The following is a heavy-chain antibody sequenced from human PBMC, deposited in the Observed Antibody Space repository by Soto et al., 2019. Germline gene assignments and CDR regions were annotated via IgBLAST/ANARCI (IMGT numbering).Heavy chain of an antibody. J-gene: IGHJ6*02. V-gene: IGHV3-74*01. CDR2: ISSYGSDT. D-gene: IGHD3-16*01. CDR3: ASNYAYAEGYYWYGIDV. CDR1: GFTFSRYW. Sequence: PGGSLRLSCAASGFTFSRYWMHWVRQAPGKGLVWVSRISSYGSDTHYADSVKGRFTISRDNAKNTLYLQMNSLRADDTAVYYCASNYAYAEGYYWYGIDVWGQGTRSPSP.